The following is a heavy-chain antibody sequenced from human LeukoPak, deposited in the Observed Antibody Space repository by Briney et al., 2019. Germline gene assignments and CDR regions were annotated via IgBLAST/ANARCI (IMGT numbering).Heavy chain of an antibody. V-gene: IGHV1-2*02. J-gene: IGHJ4*02. Sequence: GASVKVSCKASGYTFTGYYMHWVRQAPGQGLEWMGWINPNSGGTNYAQKFQGRVTMTRDTSKNQFSLKLSSVTAADTAVYYCARGVLDSSGYYFDYWGQGTLVTVSS. CDR3: ARGVLDSSGYYFDY. CDR1: GYTFTGYY. CDR2: INPNSGGT. D-gene: IGHD3-22*01.